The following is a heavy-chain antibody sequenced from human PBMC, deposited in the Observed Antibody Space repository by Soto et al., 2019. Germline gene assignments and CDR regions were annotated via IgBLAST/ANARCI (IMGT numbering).Heavy chain of an antibody. CDR2: ISGSGGST. V-gene: IGHV3-23*01. Sequence: GGSLRLSCAASGFTFSSYAMSWVRQAPGKGLEWVSAISGSGGSTYYADSVKGRFTISRDNSKNTLYLQMNSLRAEDTAVYYCAKDLTGYYYYYMDVWGKGTTVTVSS. J-gene: IGHJ6*03. D-gene: IGHD4-4*01. CDR1: GFTFSSYA. CDR3: AKDLTGYYYYYMDV.